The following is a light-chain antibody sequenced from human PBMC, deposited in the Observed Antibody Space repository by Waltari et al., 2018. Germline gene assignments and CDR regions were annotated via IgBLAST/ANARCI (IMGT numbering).Light chain of an antibody. CDR3: SSYTSISTSV. Sequence: QSALTQPASVSGSPGQSITISCTGTSSDFGGYNYVSWFQQHPGRAPKLMIYDVSKRPSGVSSRFSGSKSGNAASLTISGLQAEDEADYYCSSYTSISTSVFGVGTKVTVL. V-gene: IGLV2-14*01. J-gene: IGLJ3*02. CDR1: SSDFGGYNY. CDR2: DVS.